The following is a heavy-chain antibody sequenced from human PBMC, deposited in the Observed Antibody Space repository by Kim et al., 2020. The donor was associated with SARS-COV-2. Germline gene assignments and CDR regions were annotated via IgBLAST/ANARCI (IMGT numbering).Heavy chain of an antibody. CDR3: RGDYGDHIIGY. V-gene: IGHV3-49*02. CDR2: T. D-gene: IGHD4-17*01. J-gene: IGHJ4*02. Sequence: TEYAASVKGRFTISRDDSKSIAYLQMNSLKTEDTAVYYCRGDYGDHIIGYWGQGTLVTVSS.